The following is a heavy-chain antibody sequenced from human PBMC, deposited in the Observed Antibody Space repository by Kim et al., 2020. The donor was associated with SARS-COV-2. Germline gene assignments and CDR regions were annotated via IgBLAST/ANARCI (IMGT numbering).Heavy chain of an antibody. D-gene: IGHD3-3*01. CDR1: GFTFSSYG. V-gene: IGHV3-30*18. CDR3: AKDVKYYDFGSGYTHQQHVYCHYDGMDV. J-gene: IGHJ6*02. Sequence: GGSLRLSCAASGFTFSSYGMHWVRQAPGKGLEWVAVISYDGSNKYYADSVKGRFTISRDTSKNTLYLQMNSLRAEDTAVYYCAKDVKYYDFGSGYTHQQHVYCHYDGMDVWGQGTTVTVSS. CDR2: ISYDGSNK.